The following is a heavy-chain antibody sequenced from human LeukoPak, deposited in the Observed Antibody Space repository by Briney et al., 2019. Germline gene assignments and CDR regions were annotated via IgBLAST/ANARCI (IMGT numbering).Heavy chain of an antibody. Sequence: APVKVSCKASGYSFTGYGIGWVRQAPGQGPEWMGWISAYNGNTKYAQKFQGRVTMTTDTSTSTAYMELRSLRSDDTAVYYCARGIGSYGDSGLPFAYWGQGTLVTVSS. CDR3: ARGIGSYGDSGLPFAY. CDR1: GYSFTGYG. V-gene: IGHV1-18*01. CDR2: ISAYNGNT. D-gene: IGHD4-17*01. J-gene: IGHJ4*02.